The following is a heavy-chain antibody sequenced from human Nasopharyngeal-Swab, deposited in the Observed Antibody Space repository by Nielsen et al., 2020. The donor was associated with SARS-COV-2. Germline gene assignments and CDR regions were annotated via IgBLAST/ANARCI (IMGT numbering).Heavy chain of an antibody. CDR2: IRSNANSYAT. Sequence: GASLNTSCAASGFTFSGSAMHWVRPASGKGLEWVGRIRSNANSYATAYAASVKGRFTISRDDSKNTAYLKMNSLKTEDTAVYYCTRLRYSCGLDYWGQGTLVTVSS. CDR3: TRLRYSCGLDY. D-gene: IGHD6-25*01. V-gene: IGHV3-73*01. J-gene: IGHJ4*02. CDR1: GFTFSGSA.